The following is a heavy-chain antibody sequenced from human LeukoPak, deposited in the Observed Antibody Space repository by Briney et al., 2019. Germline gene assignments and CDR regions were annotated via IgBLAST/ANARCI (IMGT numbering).Heavy chain of an antibody. CDR3: TRLNSGWYSFFDY. Sequence: PGRSLRLSCAASGFTFDDYAMHWVRQAPGKGLEWVGFIRSKAYGGTTEYAASVKGRFTISRDDSKSIAYLQMNSLKTEDTAVYYCTRLNSGWYSFFDYWGQGTLVTVSS. CDR1: GFTFDDYA. D-gene: IGHD6-19*01. J-gene: IGHJ4*02. CDR2: IRSKAYGGTT. V-gene: IGHV3-49*04.